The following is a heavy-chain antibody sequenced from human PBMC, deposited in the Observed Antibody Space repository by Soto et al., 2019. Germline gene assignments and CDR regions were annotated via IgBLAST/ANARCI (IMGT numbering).Heavy chain of an antibody. CDR1: GFTFSRYQ. J-gene: IGHJ3*02. D-gene: IGHD3-3*02. CDR3: ARQIKQAFLTFDT. CDR2: ITTGGSTI. Sequence: GGSLRVSCAASGFTFSRYQMNWVRQAPGKGLEWVSYITTGGSTIYYADSVKGRFTISRDNAKNSLYLQMNSLRAEDTALYYCARQIKQAFLTFDTWGHCTRVTVSS. V-gene: IGHV3-48*03.